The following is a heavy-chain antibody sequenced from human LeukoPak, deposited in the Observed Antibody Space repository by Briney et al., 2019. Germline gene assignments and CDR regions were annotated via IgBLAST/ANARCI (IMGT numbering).Heavy chain of an antibody. Sequence: GGSLRLSCAASGFTFSSYAMSWVRQAPGKGLEWVSGISWNSGSIGYADSVKGRFTISRDNAKNSLYLQMNSLRAEDTALYYCAKDVGGYWGQGTLVTVSS. CDR2: ISWNSGSI. D-gene: IGHD1-26*01. CDR1: GFTFSSYA. J-gene: IGHJ4*02. V-gene: IGHV3-9*01. CDR3: AKDVGGY.